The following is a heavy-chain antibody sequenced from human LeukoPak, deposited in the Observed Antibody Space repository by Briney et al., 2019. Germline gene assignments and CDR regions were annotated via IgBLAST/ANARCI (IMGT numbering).Heavy chain of an antibody. CDR1: GGSISSGGYY. CDR3: AREKIVGATAAFDI. Sequence: SQTLSLTCTVSGGSISSGGYYWSWIRQHPGKGLEWIGYIYYSGSTYYNPSLKSRVTISVDTSKNQFSLKLSSVTAADTAVYYCAREKIVGATAAFDIWGQGTMVTVSS. CDR2: IYYSGST. D-gene: IGHD1-26*01. V-gene: IGHV4-31*03. J-gene: IGHJ3*02.